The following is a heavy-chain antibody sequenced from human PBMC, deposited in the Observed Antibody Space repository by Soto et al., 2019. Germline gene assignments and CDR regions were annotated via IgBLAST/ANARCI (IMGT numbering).Heavy chain of an antibody. CDR2: ITPFNGNT. V-gene: IGHV1-18*04. J-gene: IGHJ4*02. Sequence: ASVKVSCKASGYTLTSYGISWVRQAPGQGLEWMGWITPFNGNTKYAQKFQDRVTFTGDTSLNTAYMELSSLRSDDTAMFYCASGRYDASGYFDYWGQGTLVTVSS. CDR3: ASGRYDASGYFDY. D-gene: IGHD3-22*01. CDR1: GYTLTSYG.